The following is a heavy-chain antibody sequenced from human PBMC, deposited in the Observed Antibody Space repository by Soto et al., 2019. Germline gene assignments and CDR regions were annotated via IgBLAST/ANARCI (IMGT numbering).Heavy chain of an antibody. D-gene: IGHD6-13*01. J-gene: IGHJ4*02. CDR1: GSPFSSYG. Sequence: EVQVVESGGGLVKPGGSLRLSCTAPGSPFSSYGMNWVRQAPGKGLEWVASINNGGEYIYYADSVQGRFTISRDNAKNSLYLQMNSLRAEDTAVYFCARAESAGSSIRYWGQGTLVTVSS. V-gene: IGHV3-21*01. CDR2: INNGGEYI. CDR3: ARAESAGSSIRY.